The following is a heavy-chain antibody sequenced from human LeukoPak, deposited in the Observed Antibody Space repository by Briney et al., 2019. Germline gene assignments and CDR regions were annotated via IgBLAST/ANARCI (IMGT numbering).Heavy chain of an antibody. CDR1: GFTFSSYS. CDR3: ARDIPLAVAGTPFFDY. J-gene: IGHJ4*02. V-gene: IGHV3-21*01. Sequence: KTGGSLRLSCAASGFTFSSYSMNWVRQAPGKGLEWVSSISSSSSYIYYADSVKGRFTISRDNAKNSLYLQMNSLRAEDTAVYYCARDIPLAVAGTPFFDYWGQGTLVTVSS. CDR2: ISSSSSYI. D-gene: IGHD6-19*01.